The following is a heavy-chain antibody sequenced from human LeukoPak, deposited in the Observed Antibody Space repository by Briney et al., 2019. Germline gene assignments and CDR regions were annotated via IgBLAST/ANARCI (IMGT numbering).Heavy chain of an antibody. J-gene: IGHJ4*02. Sequence: GGSLRLSCAASKFIFSNYWMSWVRQAPGKGLEWVAYIKKTGSETYYVDSVKGRFTITRDNARNSLSLQMNSLRAEDTAVYYCAREDGYCSGGNCCSYFDSWGQGTLVTVSS. D-gene: IGHD2-15*01. V-gene: IGHV3-7*01. CDR1: KFIFSNYW. CDR3: AREDGYCSGGNCCSYFDS. CDR2: IKKTGSET.